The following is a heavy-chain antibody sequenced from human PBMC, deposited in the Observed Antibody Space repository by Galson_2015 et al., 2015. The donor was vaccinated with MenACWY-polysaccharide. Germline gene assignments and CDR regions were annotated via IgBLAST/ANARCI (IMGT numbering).Heavy chain of an antibody. Sequence: SLRLSCAASGFSFSTYWMHWVRHAPGKGLVWVSRINADGSATDYADSVRGRFTISRDNAKNTLYLQMNSLRAEDTAVYYCARAGAKYCRGGNCFFNWFDPWGQGTLVTVSS. D-gene: IGHD2-15*01. CDR1: GFSFSTYW. CDR3: ARAGAKYCRGGNCFFNWFDP. J-gene: IGHJ5*02. V-gene: IGHV3-74*01. CDR2: INADGSAT.